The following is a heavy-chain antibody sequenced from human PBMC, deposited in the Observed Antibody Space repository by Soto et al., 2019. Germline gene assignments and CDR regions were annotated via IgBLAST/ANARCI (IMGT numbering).Heavy chain of an antibody. CDR2: IYYSGTT. J-gene: IGHJ6*02. CDR3: ARLQGKTMLNYHYYGMDV. V-gene: IGHV4-59*08. CDR1: GGSISGYY. D-gene: IGHD3-10*02. Sequence: SETLSLTCSVSGGSISGYYWSWIRQPPGKGLEWIGYIYYSGTTNYKPSLKSRVTMSVDTSRNEFSLRLNSVTAADTAVYYCARLQGKTMLNYHYYGMDVWGQGTTVTVSS.